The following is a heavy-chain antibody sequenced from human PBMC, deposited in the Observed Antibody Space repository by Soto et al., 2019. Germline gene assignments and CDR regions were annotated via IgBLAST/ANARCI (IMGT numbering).Heavy chain of an antibody. D-gene: IGHD3-10*01. V-gene: IGHV1-69*13. CDR2: IIPIFGTA. J-gene: IGHJ6*02. CDR1: RVAFSKFI. Sequence: ASVKVSCKASRVAFSKFIVTWVRQAPGLGLEWVGGIIPIFGTANYAQKLQGRVTITADESTSTSYMEVNNLRSEDTAVYYCARRGHYYGSGPYYYGMDVWGQGTTVTVSS. CDR3: ARRGHYYGSGPYYYGMDV.